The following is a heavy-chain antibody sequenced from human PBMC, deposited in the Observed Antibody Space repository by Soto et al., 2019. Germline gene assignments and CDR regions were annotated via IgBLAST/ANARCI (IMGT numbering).Heavy chain of an antibody. Sequence: PGESLKISCKSSGYSFSTYSIAWVSQMPGKGLEWVGLIYPADSETKYSPAFQGRVTISADKSITTTYLQWSSLKASDSAIYYCTRHMVSPGSGYFSGAYWGQGTLVTVSS. CDR2: IYPADSET. J-gene: IGHJ4*02. CDR1: GYSFSTYS. CDR3: TRHMVSPGSGYFSGAY. D-gene: IGHD5-12*01. V-gene: IGHV5-51*01.